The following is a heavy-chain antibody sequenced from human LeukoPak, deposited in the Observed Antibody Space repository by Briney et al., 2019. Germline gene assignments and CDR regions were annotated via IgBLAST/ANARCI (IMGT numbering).Heavy chain of an antibody. V-gene: IGHV1-69*13. Sequence: SVKVSCKASGGTFSSYAISWVRQAPGQGLEWMGGIIPIFGTANYAQKFQGRVTITADESTSTAYMELSSLRSEDTAVYYCARGGVCSGGSCYSVVKYYFDYWGRGTLVTVSS. J-gene: IGHJ4*02. D-gene: IGHD2-15*01. CDR1: GGTFSSYA. CDR3: ARGGVCSGGSCYSVVKYYFDY. CDR2: IIPIFGTA.